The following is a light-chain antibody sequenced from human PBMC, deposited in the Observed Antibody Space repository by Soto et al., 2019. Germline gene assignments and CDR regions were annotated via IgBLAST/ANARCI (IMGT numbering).Light chain of an antibody. Sequence: QSVLIQPPSASGTPGQRDTISCSGSSSNIGNNFVYWYQHLPRSAPKLLIYRNHQRPSGVPDRFSGSQSGTSASLAISGLRSDDEADYYCATWDDSLSGFVVFGGGTKLTVL. V-gene: IGLV1-47*01. CDR3: ATWDDSLSGFVV. CDR2: RNH. CDR1: SSNIGNNF. J-gene: IGLJ2*01.